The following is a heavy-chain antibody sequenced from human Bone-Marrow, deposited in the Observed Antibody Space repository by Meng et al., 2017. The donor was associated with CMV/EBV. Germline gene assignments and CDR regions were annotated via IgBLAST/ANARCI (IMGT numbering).Heavy chain of an antibody. V-gene: IGHV3-30*04. J-gene: IGHJ4*02. CDR1: GFTFRIYA. CDR3: ARVNYDFWSGPYYFDS. CDR2: ISYDGSDK. Sequence: GESLKISCAASGFTFRIYAMHWVRQAPGKGLEWVALISYDGSDKYHADSVKGRFTISRDNSKNTLYLQMNSLSAEDTAVYYCARVNYDFWSGPYYFDSWGQGTRVTGSS. D-gene: IGHD3-3*01.